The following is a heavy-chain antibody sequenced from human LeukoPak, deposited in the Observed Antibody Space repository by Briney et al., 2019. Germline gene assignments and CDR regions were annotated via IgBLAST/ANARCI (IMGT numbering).Heavy chain of an antibody. CDR2: INPNSGGT. CDR1: GYTSTGYY. D-gene: IGHD1-26*01. CDR3: ARLKKFAQGIHIVGATRGYYYYGMDV. Sequence: GASVKVSCKASGYTSTGYYMHWVRQAPGQGLEWMGWINPNSGGTNYAQKFQGRVTMTRDTSISTAYMELSRLRSDDTAVYYCARLKKFAQGIHIVGATRGYYYYGMDVWGQGTTVTVSS. V-gene: IGHV1-2*02. J-gene: IGHJ6*02.